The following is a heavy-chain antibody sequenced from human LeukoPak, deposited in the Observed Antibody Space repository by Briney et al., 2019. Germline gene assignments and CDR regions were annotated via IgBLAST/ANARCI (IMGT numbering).Heavy chain of an antibody. CDR1: GFTLTNHG. V-gene: IGHV3-23*01. CDR3: AKDYCRDGNCPFPFLDS. CDR2: ITGTGGK. Sequence: GGSLRLSCAVSGFTLTNHGVSWVRQAPEKGREWVSIITGTGGKYYGDSVKGRFVLSRDNSKNTVYMQMSSLRAEDTATYYCAKDYCRDGNCPFPFLDSWGQGTQVTVSS. J-gene: IGHJ4*02. D-gene: IGHD2-15*01.